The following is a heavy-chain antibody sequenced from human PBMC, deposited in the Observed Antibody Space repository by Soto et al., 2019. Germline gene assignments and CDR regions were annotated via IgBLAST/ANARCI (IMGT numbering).Heavy chain of an antibody. Sequence: KPSETLSLTCTVSGGSISSGDYYWSWIRQPPGKGLEWIGYIYYSGSTYYNPSLKSRVTISVDTSKNQFSLKLSSVTAADTAVYYCARDPYSGYDHYYYGMDVWGQGTTVTVSS. J-gene: IGHJ6*02. CDR1: GGSISSGDYY. D-gene: IGHD5-12*01. CDR2: IYYSGST. V-gene: IGHV4-30-4*01. CDR3: ARDPYSGYDHYYYGMDV.